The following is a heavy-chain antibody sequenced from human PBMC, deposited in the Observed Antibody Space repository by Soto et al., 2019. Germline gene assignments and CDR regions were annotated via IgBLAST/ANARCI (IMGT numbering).Heavy chain of an antibody. CDR2: SRNKAKSYTT. D-gene: IGHD2-15*01. Sequence: EVQLVESGGGLVQPGGSLRLSCAASGFSFSDHYMDWVRQAPGKGLEWVGRSRNKAKSYTTDYAASVKGRFTISRDDSENSVYLQMNSLQIEDTAVYYCVSGFCSGGSCYSSPGNYWGQGTLVTVSA. V-gene: IGHV3-72*01. CDR3: VSGFCSGGSCYSSPGNY. CDR1: GFSFSDHY. J-gene: IGHJ4*02.